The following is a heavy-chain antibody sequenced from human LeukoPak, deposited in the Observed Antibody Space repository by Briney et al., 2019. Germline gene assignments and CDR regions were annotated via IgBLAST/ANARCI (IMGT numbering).Heavy chain of an antibody. D-gene: IGHD4-23*01. CDR2: ISYSGST. Sequence: SETLSLTCTVSGGSISSNNWSWIRQPPGKGLEWIGYISYSGSTNYNPSLKSRVTISVDTSKNQFSLKLSSVTAADTAVYYCARRVVYGVNSRASFDYWGQGTLVTVSP. CDR1: GGSISSNN. CDR3: ARRVVYGVNSRASFDY. V-gene: IGHV4-59*08. J-gene: IGHJ4*02.